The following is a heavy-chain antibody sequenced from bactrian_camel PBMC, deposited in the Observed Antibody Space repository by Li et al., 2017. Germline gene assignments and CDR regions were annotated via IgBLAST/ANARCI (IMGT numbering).Heavy chain of an antibody. CDR2: IYSDGSHT. CDR1: GFSFSNRY. J-gene: IGHJ6*01. Sequence: QLVESGGGLVQPGGSLRLSCAASGFSFSNRYVSWVRQAPGKGLERVSSIYSDGSHTYYADSVKGRFTISRDNAKNTVYLQINSLKSEDTALYYCATLYGGNWANPRYFGYWGQGTQVTVS. D-gene: IGHD6*01. CDR3: ATLYGGNWANPRYFGY. V-gene: IGHV3-2*01.